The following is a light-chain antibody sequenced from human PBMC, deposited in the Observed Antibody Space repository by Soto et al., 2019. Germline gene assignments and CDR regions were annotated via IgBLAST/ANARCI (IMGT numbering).Light chain of an antibody. CDR2: DVR. CDR3: SSYTGSSTVI. J-gene: IGLJ2*01. V-gene: IGLV2-14*01. CDR1: SSDVGGYNY. Sequence: QSALTQPASVSGSPGQSITISCTGTSSDVGGYNYISWYQQHPGKAPKFIIYDVRNRPSGVSNRFSGSRSGNTASLTISGLQAEDEADYSCSSYTGSSTVIFGGGTKVTVL.